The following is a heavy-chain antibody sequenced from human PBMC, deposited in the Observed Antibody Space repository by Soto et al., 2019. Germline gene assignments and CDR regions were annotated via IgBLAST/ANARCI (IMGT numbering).Heavy chain of an antibody. Sequence: VQRLESGGGLVQPGGSLRLSCAASGFTFSSYAMSWVRQAPGKGLEWVSAISGSGGSTYYADSVKGRFTISRGNCKKTLYLQMNSRRAEGTTVYYCAKSQGGWPDAFDIWRQGSMGTVTS. CDR2: ISGSGGST. D-gene: IGHD1-26*01. CDR3: AKSQGGWPDAFDI. V-gene: IGHV3-23*01. CDR1: GFTFSSYA. J-gene: IGHJ3*02.